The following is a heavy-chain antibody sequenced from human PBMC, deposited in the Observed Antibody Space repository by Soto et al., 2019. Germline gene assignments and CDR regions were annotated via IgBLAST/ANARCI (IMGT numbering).Heavy chain of an antibody. V-gene: IGHV1-8*01. CDR3: ARYIYGQGFKA. D-gene: IGHD3-3*02. J-gene: IGHJ5*02. CDR1: GDTFTNFD. Sequence: QVQLVQPGAEVRKPGASVKVSCKASGDTFTNFDFNWVRQPTGQGLEWIGWMRANSGDTGHAQKFQGRVSMTRDTSMSTAYMELSSLVAEDTAVYYCARYIYGQGFKAWGQGTLVFVSS. CDR2: MRANSGDT.